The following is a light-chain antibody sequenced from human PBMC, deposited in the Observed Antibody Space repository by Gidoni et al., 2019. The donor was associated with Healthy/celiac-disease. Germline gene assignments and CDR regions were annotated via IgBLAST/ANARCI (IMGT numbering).Light chain of an antibody. CDR3: SSYTSSSTPVI. CDR1: SSDVGGYNY. J-gene: IGLJ2*01. CDR2: EVS. Sequence: QSALTQPASVSGSPGQSITISCTGTSSDVGGYNYVSWYQQHPGKAPKLMIYEVSNRPSGVSNRFSGFKSGNTASLTISGLQAEDEAHYYCSSYTSSSTPVIFGGGTKLTVL. V-gene: IGLV2-14*01.